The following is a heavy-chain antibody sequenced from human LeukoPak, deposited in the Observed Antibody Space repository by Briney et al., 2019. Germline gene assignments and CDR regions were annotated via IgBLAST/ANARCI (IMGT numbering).Heavy chain of an antibody. Sequence: SVKVSCKASGGTFSSYAICWVRQAPGQGLEWMGRIIPIFGIANYAQKFQGRVTITADKSTSTAYMELSSLRSEDTAVYYCARDSGSYYSYYFDYWGQGTLVTVSS. D-gene: IGHD1-26*01. V-gene: IGHV1-69*04. J-gene: IGHJ4*02. CDR2: IIPIFGIA. CDR1: GGTFSSYA. CDR3: ARDSGSYYSYYFDY.